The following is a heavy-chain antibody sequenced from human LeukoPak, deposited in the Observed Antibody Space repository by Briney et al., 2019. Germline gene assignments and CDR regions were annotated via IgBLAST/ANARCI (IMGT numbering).Heavy chain of an antibody. CDR3: ARGPYTDY. Sequence: SGGSLRLSCAASGFIFSSYWMHWVRHAPGKGLAWVSRINTDGSSTSYADSVKGRFTISRDNAKNSLYLQMNSLRAEDTAVYYCARGPYTDYWGQGTLVTVSS. J-gene: IGHJ4*02. CDR1: GFIFSSYW. D-gene: IGHD4-11*01. V-gene: IGHV3-74*01. CDR2: INTDGSST.